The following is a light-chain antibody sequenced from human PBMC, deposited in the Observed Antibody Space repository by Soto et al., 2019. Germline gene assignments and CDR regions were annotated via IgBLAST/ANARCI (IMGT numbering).Light chain of an antibody. J-gene: IGKJ4*01. CDR2: KAS. V-gene: IGKV1-5*03. CDR3: QQYDSYPFT. CDR1: QSINNW. Sequence: DIQMTQSPSTLSASVGDRVTITCRASQSINNWLAWYQQKPGKAPKLLISKASNLKSGVPSRFSGTGSGTXXXXXXXXXQPDDFASYYCQQYDSYPFTFGGGTKVEI.